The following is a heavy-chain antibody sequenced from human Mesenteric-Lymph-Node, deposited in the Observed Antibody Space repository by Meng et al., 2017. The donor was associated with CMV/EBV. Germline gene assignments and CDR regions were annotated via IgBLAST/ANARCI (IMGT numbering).Heavy chain of an antibody. Sequence: GESLKISCAASGFTRSSHWMHWVRQAPGKGLVWVSRINSDGSTTSYADSVKGRFTISRDNAKNTLYLQMNSLRAEDTAVYYCAKEGADCSGTSCYTGAFDIWGQGTTVTVSS. CDR3: AKEGADCSGTSCYTGAFDI. CDR2: INSDGSTT. CDR1: GFTRSSHW. V-gene: IGHV3-74*01. J-gene: IGHJ3*02. D-gene: IGHD2-2*02.